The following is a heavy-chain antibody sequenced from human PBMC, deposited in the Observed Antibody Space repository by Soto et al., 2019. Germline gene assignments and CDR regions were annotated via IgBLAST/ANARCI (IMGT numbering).Heavy chain of an antibody. D-gene: IGHD6-19*01. CDR2: ISGSSNYK. CDR3: ARGTESVAAPPRDY. CDR1: GFSFSTFS. J-gene: IGHJ4*02. Sequence: PGGSLRLSCAAYGFSFSTFSMNWVRQAPGKGLEWVSSISGSSNYKYYADSVKGRFTISRDNAKNSLYLQMNSLRAEDTAVYYCARGTESVAAPPRDYWGQGTLVTVS. V-gene: IGHV3-21*01.